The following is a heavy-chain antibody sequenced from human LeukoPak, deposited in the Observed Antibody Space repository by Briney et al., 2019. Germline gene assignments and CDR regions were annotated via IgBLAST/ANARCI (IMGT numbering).Heavy chain of an antibody. CDR3: ARSQGAFDV. J-gene: IGHJ3*01. V-gene: IGHV1-2*02. CDR2: MNPSSGDT. Sequence: ASVKVSCKASGYIFIGYYIHWLRQAPGQGPEWMGWMNPSSGDTNYTQKFQGRVTMTRETSITTAYMELFRLTPDDTAVYYCARSQGAFDVWGQGTGVTVSS. CDR1: GYIFIGYY.